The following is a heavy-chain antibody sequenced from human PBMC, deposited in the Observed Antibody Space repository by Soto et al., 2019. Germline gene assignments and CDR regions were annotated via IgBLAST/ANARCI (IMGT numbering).Heavy chain of an antibody. CDR2: ISSSSSTI. J-gene: IGHJ4*02. V-gene: IGHV3-48*02. D-gene: IGHD3-22*01. Sequence: EVQLVESGGGLVQPGGSLRLSCAASGFTFSSYSRNWFRQAPGKGLEWVSYISSSSSTIYYADSVKGRFTISRDNAKNSLYLQMNSLRDEDTAVYYCARGNPITMIVVVAPDFDYWGQGTLVTVSS. CDR1: GFTFSSYS. CDR3: ARGNPITMIVVVAPDFDY.